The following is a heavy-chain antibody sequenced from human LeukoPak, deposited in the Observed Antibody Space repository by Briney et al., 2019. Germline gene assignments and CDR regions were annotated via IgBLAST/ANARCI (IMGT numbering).Heavy chain of an antibody. J-gene: IGHJ3*02. CDR3: ARGRSSGWYLDAFDI. Sequence: SQTLSLTCTVSGGSISSGGYYWNWIRQPAGKGLEWIGRTYISGSANYNPSLKSRVTISVDTSKNQISLKLSSVTATDTAVYYCARGRSSGWYLDAFDIWGQGTVVTVSS. D-gene: IGHD3-22*01. V-gene: IGHV4-61*02. CDR2: TYISGSA. CDR1: GGSISSGGYY.